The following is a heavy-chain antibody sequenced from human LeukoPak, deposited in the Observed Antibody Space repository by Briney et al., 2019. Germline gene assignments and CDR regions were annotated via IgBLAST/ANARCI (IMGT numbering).Heavy chain of an antibody. J-gene: IGHJ6*03. Sequence: ASVKVSCKASGYTFTGYYMHWVRQAPGQGLEWMGWINPNSGGTNYAQKFQGRVTMTRDTSISTAYVELSRLRSDDTAVYYCARSMRQLVANYYYYYMDVWGKGTTVTISS. CDR2: INPNSGGT. V-gene: IGHV1-2*02. CDR1: GYTFTGYY. D-gene: IGHD6-13*01. CDR3: ARSMRQLVANYYYYYMDV.